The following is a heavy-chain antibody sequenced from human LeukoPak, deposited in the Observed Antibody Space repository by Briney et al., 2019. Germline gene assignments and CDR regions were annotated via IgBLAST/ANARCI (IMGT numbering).Heavy chain of an antibody. CDR3: ARLTSSWYQDWYFDL. Sequence: KTSETLSLTCTVSSGSISSYDWSWIRKPAGKGLEWIGRIYTSGSPNYNPSLKSRVTMSVDTSKNQFSLKLSSVTAADTAVYYCARLTSSWYQDWYFDLWGRGTLVTVSS. V-gene: IGHV4-4*07. CDR1: SGSISSYD. CDR2: IYTSGSP. D-gene: IGHD6-13*01. J-gene: IGHJ2*01.